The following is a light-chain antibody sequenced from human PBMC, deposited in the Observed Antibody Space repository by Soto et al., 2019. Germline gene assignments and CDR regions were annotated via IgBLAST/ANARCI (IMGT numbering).Light chain of an antibody. V-gene: IGLV2-23*02. Sequence: QSALTQPASVCGSPGQSSTISCSGTTSDVGSYNLVSWYQQHPGKAPKLMIYEVSKRPSGVSNRFSGSKSGNTASLTISGVQAEDEADYYCCSYAGSWVFGGGTKLTVL. J-gene: IGLJ3*02. CDR3: CSYAGSWV. CDR1: TSDVGSYNL. CDR2: EVS.